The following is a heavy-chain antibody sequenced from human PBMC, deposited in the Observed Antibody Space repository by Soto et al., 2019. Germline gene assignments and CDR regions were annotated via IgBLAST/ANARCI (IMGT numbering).Heavy chain of an antibody. J-gene: IGHJ4*02. CDR2: IYYSGST. Sequence: SETLSLTCTVSGGSISSYYWSWIRQPPGKGLEWIGYIYYSGSTNYNPSLKSRVTISVDTSKNQFSLKLSSVTAADTAVYYCARAIPTGTTGYFDYWGQGTLVTVSS. CDR3: ARAIPTGTTGYFDY. D-gene: IGHD1-1*01. CDR1: GGSISSYY. V-gene: IGHV4-59*01.